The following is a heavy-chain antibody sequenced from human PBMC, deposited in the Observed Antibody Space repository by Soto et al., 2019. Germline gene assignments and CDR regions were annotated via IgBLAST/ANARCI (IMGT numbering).Heavy chain of an antibody. Sequence: SETLSLTCAVSGGSISSSNWWSWVRQPPGKGLEWIWEIYHSGSTNYNPSLKSRVTISVDKSKNQFSLKLSSVTAADTAVYYCARAVDTAMDTGDYFDYWGQGTLVTVSS. CDR3: ARAVDTAMDTGDYFDY. V-gene: IGHV4-4*02. CDR2: IYHSGST. CDR1: GGSISSSNW. J-gene: IGHJ4*02. D-gene: IGHD5-18*01.